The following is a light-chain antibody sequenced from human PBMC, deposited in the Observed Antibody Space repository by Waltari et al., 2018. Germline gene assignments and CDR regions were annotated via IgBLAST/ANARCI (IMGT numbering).Light chain of an antibody. Sequence: QSVVTQPPSASGTPGQRVTVSCSGTSSNIGSNFIFWYQHLPGTAPKLLIYRNKQRPPGVPDRFSASQSGTYASLAISGLRSEDEADYYCATWDDSLSGYVFGPGTKVTVL. CDR3: ATWDDSLSGYV. CDR2: RNK. V-gene: IGLV1-47*01. J-gene: IGLJ1*01. CDR1: SSNIGSNF.